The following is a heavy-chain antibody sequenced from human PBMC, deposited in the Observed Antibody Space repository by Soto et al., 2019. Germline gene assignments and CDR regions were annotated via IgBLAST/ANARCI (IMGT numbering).Heavy chain of an antibody. Sequence: VGSLRLSCAASGFTFSDYYMSWIRQAPGKGLEWVSYISSSSSYTNYADSVKGRFTISRDNAKNSLCLQMNSLRAEDTAVYYCARGPFGELERRMWFDPWGQGTLVTVSS. D-gene: IGHD1-1*01. CDR2: ISSSSSYT. CDR3: ARGPFGELERRMWFDP. J-gene: IGHJ5*02. V-gene: IGHV3-11*06. CDR1: GFTFSDYY.